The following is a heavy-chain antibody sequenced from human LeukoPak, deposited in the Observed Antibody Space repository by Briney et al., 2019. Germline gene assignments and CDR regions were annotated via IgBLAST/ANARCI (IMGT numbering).Heavy chain of an antibody. D-gene: IGHD5-24*01. CDR3: ARHGGRWLQPNWFDP. V-gene: IGHV4-39*01. CDR2: IYYSGST. Sequence: SETLSLTCTVSGGSISSSSYYWGWIRQPPGKGLEWIGSIYYSGSTYYNPSLKSRVTISVDTSKNQFSLKLSSVTAADTAVYYCARHGGRWLQPNWFDPWGQGTLVTVSS. CDR1: GGSISSSSYY. J-gene: IGHJ5*02.